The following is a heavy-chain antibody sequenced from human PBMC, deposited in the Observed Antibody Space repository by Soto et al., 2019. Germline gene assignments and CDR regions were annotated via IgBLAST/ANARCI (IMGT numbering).Heavy chain of an antibody. CDR2: IYYSGST. D-gene: IGHD5-12*01. CDR3: ARGGYRDPLLFNSRYYFDY. Sequence: QVQLQESGPGLVKPSETLSLTCTVSGGSVSSGSYYWSWIRQPPGKGLEWIGYIYYSGSTNYNPSLKSRVTISVDTSKNQFSLKLSSVTAADTAVYYCARGGYRDPLLFNSRYYFDYWGQGTLVTVSS. CDR1: GGSVSSGSYY. V-gene: IGHV4-61*01. J-gene: IGHJ4*02.